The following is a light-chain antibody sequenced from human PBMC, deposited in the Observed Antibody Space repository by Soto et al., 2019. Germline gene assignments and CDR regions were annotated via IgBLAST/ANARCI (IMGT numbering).Light chain of an antibody. CDR3: CSNAVGSTYV. V-gene: IGLV2-23*01. CDR1: STDVGSHKL. CDR2: EAY. Sequence: QSALTQPAPVSGSPGQSLTISCTGTSTDVGSHKLVSWYQQYPGNAPKLIIFEAYKRLSGVSNRFSGSKSGSTASLTISGLQAEDEADYYCCSNAVGSTYVFGTGTKVTVL. J-gene: IGLJ1*01.